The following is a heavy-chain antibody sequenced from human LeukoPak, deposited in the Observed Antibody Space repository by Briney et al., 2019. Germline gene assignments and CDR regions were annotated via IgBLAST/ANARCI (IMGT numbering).Heavy chain of an antibody. CDR2: INTDGSST. CDR3: ARYSGGPGDPGGFDS. V-gene: IGHV3-74*01. Sequence: GGSLRLSCAASGFTFSSYWTRWVRHAPGKGLVWVSRINTDGSSTSYADSVKGRFTIPRDNAKNSVYLQMNSLRAEDTALYYCARYSGGPGDPGGFDSWGQGTLVTVSS. CDR1: GFTFSSYW. J-gene: IGHJ4*02. D-gene: IGHD2-15*01.